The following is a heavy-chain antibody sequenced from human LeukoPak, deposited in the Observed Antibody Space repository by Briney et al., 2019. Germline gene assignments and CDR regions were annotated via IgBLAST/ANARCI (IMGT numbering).Heavy chain of an antibody. J-gene: IGHJ4*02. CDR3: ARTSGYCSGGSCYLDY. CDR1: GYTFTGYY. CDR2: INPNTGGT. V-gene: IGHV1-2*02. D-gene: IGHD2-15*01. Sequence: ASVKVSCKASGYTFTGYYIHWVRQAPGQGLEWMGWINPNTGGTNYAQKFQGRVTMTRDTSISTTYMELSGLRSDDTAMYDCARTSGYCSGGSCYLDYWGQGTLVTVSS.